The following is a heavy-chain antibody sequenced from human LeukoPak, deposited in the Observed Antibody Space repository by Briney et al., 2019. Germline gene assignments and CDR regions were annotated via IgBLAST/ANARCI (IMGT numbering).Heavy chain of an antibody. CDR3: ARVPQERYYYYYMDV. D-gene: IGHD1-1*01. V-gene: IGHV4-59*01. CDR2: IYYSGST. J-gene: IGHJ6*03. CDR1: GGSISSYY. Sequence: SETLSLTCTVSGGSISSYYWSWIRQPPGKGLEWIGYIYYSGSTNYKPSLKSRVTISVDTSKNQFSLKLSSVTAADTAVYYWARVPQERYYYYYMDVWGKGTTVTVSS.